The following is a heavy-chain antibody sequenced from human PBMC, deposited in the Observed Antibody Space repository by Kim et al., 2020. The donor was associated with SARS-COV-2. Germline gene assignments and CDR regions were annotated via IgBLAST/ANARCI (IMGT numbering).Heavy chain of an antibody. J-gene: IGHJ6*02. Sequence: YYADSLKGKLPNSRDNSRNTLYLQMNSLRAEDTAVYYCARDGDSPLYGMDVWGQGTTVTVSS. CDR3: ARDGDSPLYGMDV. V-gene: IGHV3-66*01. D-gene: IGHD3-22*01.